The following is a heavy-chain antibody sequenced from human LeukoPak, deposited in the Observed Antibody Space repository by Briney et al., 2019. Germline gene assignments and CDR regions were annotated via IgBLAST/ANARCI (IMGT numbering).Heavy chain of an antibody. V-gene: IGHV1-46*01. CDR1: GYTFTSYY. CDR2: INPSGGST. D-gene: IGHD3-10*01. CDR3: ATADYYDSGSPLP. J-gene: IGHJ4*02. Sequence: ASVKVSCKASGYTFTSYYMHWVRQAPGQGLEWMGIINPSGGSTSYAQKFQGRVTMTRDMSTSTVYMELSSLTSEDTAVYYCATADYYDSGSPLPWGQGTLVTVSS.